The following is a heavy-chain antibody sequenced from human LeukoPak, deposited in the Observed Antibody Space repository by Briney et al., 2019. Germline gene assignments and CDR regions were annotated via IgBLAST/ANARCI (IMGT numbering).Heavy chain of an antibody. CDR1: GGSFSGYY. J-gene: IGHJ4*02. Sequence: SETPSPTCAVYGGSFSGYYWTWIRQPPGKGLEWIGEINHSGSTNYNPSLKSRVTISVDTSKNQFSLKLSSVTAADTAVYYCARGKGSGWTFDYWGQVTLASVAS. V-gene: IGHV4-34*01. CDR2: INHSGST. D-gene: IGHD6-19*01. CDR3: ARGKGSGWTFDY.